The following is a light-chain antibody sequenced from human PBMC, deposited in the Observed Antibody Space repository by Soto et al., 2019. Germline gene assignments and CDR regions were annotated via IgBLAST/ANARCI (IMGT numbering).Light chain of an antibody. Sequence: DIVVTQTPLSSPVALGQAASISCRSSQSLVHKDGNTYLSWFHQRPGQPPRLLIYKVSVRFSGVPDRFSGSGAGTDFTLTISRVETEDVSFYYRMQATQSPWTFGQGTKGDIK. V-gene: IGKV2-24*01. CDR3: MQATQSPWT. J-gene: IGKJ1*01. CDR2: KVS. CDR1: QSLVHKDGNTY.